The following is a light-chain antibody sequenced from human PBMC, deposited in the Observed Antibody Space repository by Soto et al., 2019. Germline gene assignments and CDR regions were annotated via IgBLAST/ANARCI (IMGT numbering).Light chain of an antibody. CDR1: QSISSY. CDR2: AAS. J-gene: IGKJ2*01. Sequence: DIQMTQSPSSLSASVGDRVTITCRASQSISSYLNWYQQKPGKAPKLLIYAASSLQSGVPSRFSGSGPGTDFTLTISSLQPEEFATYYCQQSYSTPRLFGQGTKLEIK. CDR3: QQSYSTPRL. V-gene: IGKV1-39*01.